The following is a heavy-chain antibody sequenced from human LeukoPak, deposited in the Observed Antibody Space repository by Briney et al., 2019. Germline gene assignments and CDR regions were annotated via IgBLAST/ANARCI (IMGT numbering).Heavy chain of an antibody. J-gene: IGHJ4*02. V-gene: IGHV3-30*04. CDR3: ATDRNSGKYYDY. CDR1: GLTFSSYA. CDR2: IYYDGSNQ. D-gene: IGHD1-26*01. Sequence: SGRSLRLSCAASGLTFSSYAMHWVRQAPGKGLEWVAVIYYDGSNQYYADSVKGRFTVSRDNAKNTLYLQMDSLRAEDTAVYYCATDRNSGKYYDYWGQGTLVTVSS.